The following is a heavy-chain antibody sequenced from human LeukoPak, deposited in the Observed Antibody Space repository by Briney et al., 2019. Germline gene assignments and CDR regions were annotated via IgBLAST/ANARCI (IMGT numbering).Heavy chain of an antibody. Sequence: WETLSLTCAVYGGSFSGYYWRWIRQPPGKGLEWIGEINHSGSTNYNPSLKSRVTISVDTSKNQFSLKLSSVTAADTAVYYCARGKGADSWSGYYPGYFDYWGQGTLVTVSS. CDR1: GGSFSGYY. V-gene: IGHV4-34*01. CDR3: ARGKGADSWSGYYPGYFDY. D-gene: IGHD3-3*01. J-gene: IGHJ4*02. CDR2: INHSGST.